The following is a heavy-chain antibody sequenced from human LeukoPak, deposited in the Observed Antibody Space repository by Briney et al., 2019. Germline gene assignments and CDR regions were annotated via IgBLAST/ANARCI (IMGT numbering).Heavy chain of an antibody. CDR3: ARGRYDSSGYYSIFDY. CDR1: GFTFSSYW. Sequence: GGSLRLSCAASGFTFSSYWMHWVRQAPGKGLVWVSRINSDGSSTSYADSVKGRFTISRDNAKNTLYLQMNSLRAEDTAVYYCARGRYDSSGYYSIFDYWGQGTLVTVSP. CDR2: INSDGSST. J-gene: IGHJ4*02. V-gene: IGHV3-74*01. D-gene: IGHD3-22*01.